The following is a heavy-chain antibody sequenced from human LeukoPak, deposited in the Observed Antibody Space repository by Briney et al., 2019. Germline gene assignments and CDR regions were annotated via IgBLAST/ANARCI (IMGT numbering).Heavy chain of an antibody. V-gene: IGHV1-69*04. D-gene: IGHD6-19*01. CDR3: ARDPSIAVALNWFDP. CDR1: GGTSSSYA. Sequence: SVKVSCKASGGTSSSYAISWVRQAPGQGLEWMGRIIPIFGIANYAQKFQGRVTITADKSTSTAYMELSSLRSEDTAVYYCARDPSIAVALNWFDPWGQGTLVTVSS. CDR2: IIPIFGIA. J-gene: IGHJ5*02.